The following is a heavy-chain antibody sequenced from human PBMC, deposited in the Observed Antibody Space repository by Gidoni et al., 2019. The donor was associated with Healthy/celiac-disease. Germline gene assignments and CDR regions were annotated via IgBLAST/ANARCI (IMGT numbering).Heavy chain of an antibody. Sequence: EVQLVESGGGLVQPGGSLRLSCAASGFPVSSNYLSWVRQAPGEGVEWVSVIYRGGSTNFADSVKVRFTISRDNSKNTLYLQMNSLRAEDTAVYYCARVGTYYYDCSGLLGGAFDIWGQGTMVTVSS. CDR3: ARVGTYYYDCSGLLGGAFDI. CDR2: IYRGGST. V-gene: IGHV3-66*01. D-gene: IGHD3-22*01. J-gene: IGHJ3*02. CDR1: GFPVSSNY.